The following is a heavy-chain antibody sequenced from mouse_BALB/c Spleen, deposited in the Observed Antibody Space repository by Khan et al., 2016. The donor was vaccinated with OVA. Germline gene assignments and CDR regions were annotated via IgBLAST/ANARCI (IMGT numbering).Heavy chain of an antibody. CDR1: GYTFPEYT. CDR3: ARDAGRY. CDR2: INPKNGGT. D-gene: IGHD3-3*01. J-gene: IGHJ4*01. Sequence: VQLQQSGPELVKPGASVKISCKTSGYTFPEYTVHWVKQSLGKSLDWIGVINPKNGGTAYNQKFKGKATLTVDKSSSTAYMEFRSLTSDDSAFYSCARDAGRYWGQGTSVTVAS. V-gene: IGHV1-18*01.